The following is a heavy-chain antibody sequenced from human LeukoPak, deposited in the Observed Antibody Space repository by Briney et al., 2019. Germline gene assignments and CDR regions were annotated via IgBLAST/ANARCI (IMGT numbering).Heavy chain of an antibody. CDR2: INHSGST. CDR3: ARGRYYDDSSGYLYY. Sequence: PSETLSLTCAVYGGSFSGYYWSWIRQPPGKGLEWIGEINHSGSTNYNPSLKSRVTISVDTSKNQFSLKLSSVTAADTAVYYCARGRYYDDSSGYLYYWGQGTLVTVSS. J-gene: IGHJ4*02. V-gene: IGHV4-34*01. D-gene: IGHD3-22*01. CDR1: GGSFSGYY.